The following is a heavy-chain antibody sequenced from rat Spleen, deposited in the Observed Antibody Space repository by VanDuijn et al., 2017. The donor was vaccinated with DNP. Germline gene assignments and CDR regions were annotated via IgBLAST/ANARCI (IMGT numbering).Heavy chain of an antibody. D-gene: IGHD1-12*03. J-gene: IGHJ1*01. Sequence: QVQLKESGPGLVQPSRTLSLTCTVSGFSLSTHGVSWVRQPPGKGLEWIAAIWSGGSTYYDSALKSRLNISRDTSKSQVLLKMDSLQTEDKAMYFCARWFPPYWFFDFWGPGTMVTVSS. CDR1: GFSLSTHG. CDR3: ARWFPPYWFFDF. CDR2: IWSGGST. V-gene: IGHV2S8*01.